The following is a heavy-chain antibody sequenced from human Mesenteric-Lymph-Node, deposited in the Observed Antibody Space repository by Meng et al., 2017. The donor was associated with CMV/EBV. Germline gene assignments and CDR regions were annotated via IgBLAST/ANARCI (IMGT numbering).Heavy chain of an antibody. Sequence: LSLTCAASGFTFNSYWMHWVRQPPGRGLLWVSHISGGGSSTNYADSVKGRFTISRDNAKNTLYLQLNSLRAEDTAVYYCARDRGVGWLDPWGQGTLVTVSS. CDR1: GFTFNSYW. CDR3: ARDRGVGWLDP. V-gene: IGHV3-74*01. D-gene: IGHD1-26*01. J-gene: IGHJ5*02. CDR2: ISGGGSST.